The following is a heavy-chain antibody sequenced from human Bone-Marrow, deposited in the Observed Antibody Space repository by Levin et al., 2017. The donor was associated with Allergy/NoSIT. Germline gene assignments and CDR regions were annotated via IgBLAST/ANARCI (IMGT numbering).Heavy chain of an antibody. D-gene: IGHD6-19*01. CDR3: GTDVGIAVADRNY. CDR1: GFTFNLYW. Sequence: PSETLSLTCAASGFTFNLYWMNWIRQAPGKGLEWVANIEKDGNEMHYVDSVEGRFTISRDNAKNVFYLEMSSLRVEDTALYYCGTDVGIAVADRNYWGQGVLVTVSS. CDR2: IEKDGNEM. V-gene: IGHV3-7*01. J-gene: IGHJ4*02.